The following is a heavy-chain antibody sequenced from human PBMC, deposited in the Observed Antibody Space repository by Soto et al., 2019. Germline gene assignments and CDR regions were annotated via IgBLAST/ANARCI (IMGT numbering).Heavy chain of an antibody. CDR2: VSSSGSTI. J-gene: IGHJ4*02. CDR3: ARAPVDFWSGYFDY. CDR1: GFTFSSYE. D-gene: IGHD3-3*01. V-gene: IGHV3-48*03. Sequence: GGSLRLSCAASGFTFSSYEMNWVRQAPGKGLEWVSYVSSSGSTIYYADSVKGRFTISRDNAKNSLYLQMNSLRAEDTAVYYCARAPVDFWSGYFDYWGQGTLVTVSS.